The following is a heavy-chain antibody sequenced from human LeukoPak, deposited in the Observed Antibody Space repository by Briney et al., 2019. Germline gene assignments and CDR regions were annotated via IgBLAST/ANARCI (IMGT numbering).Heavy chain of an antibody. CDR1: GFTFRSYG. V-gene: IGHV3-30*02. CDR3: AKGLYYDFWSGYSYYYYYMDV. J-gene: IGHJ6*03. CDR2: IRYDGSNK. D-gene: IGHD3-3*01. Sequence: GGSLRLSCAASGFTFRSYGMHWVRQAPGKGLEWVAFIRYDGSNKSYADSVKGRFTISRDNSKNTLYLQMNSLRAEDTAVYYCAKGLYYDFWSGYSYYYYYMDVWGKGTRSPSP.